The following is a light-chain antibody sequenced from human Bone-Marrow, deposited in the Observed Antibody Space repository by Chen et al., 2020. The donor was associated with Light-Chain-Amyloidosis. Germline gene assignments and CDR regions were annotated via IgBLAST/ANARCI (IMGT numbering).Light chain of an antibody. CDR3: QSADSSGTYEVI. J-gene: IGLJ2*01. Sequence: SYELTQPPSVSVSPGYTASITCSGDDLPTKYAYWYQQKPGQAPVLGIHRDTERPSGISERFSGSSSGTTATLTISGVQAEDEADYHCQSADSSGTYEVIFGGGTKLTVL. CDR1: DLPTKY. V-gene: IGLV3-25*03. CDR2: RDT.